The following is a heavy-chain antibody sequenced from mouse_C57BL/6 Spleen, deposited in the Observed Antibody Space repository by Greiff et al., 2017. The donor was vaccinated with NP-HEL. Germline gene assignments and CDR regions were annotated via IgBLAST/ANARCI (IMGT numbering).Heavy chain of an antibody. J-gene: IGHJ2*01. D-gene: IGHD1-1*01. CDR1: GYTFTSYG. CDR2: IYPRSGNT. CDR3: ARSSRSSYGYFDY. Sequence: VQRVESGAELARPGASVKLSCKASGYTFTSYGISWVKQRTGQGLEWIGEIYPRSGNTYYNEKFKGKATLTADKSSSTAYMELRSLTSEDSAVYFCARSSRSSYGYFDYWGQGTTLTVSS. V-gene: IGHV1-81*01.